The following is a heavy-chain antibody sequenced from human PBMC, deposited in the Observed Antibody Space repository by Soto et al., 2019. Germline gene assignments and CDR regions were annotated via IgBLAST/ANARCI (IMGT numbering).Heavy chain of an antibody. Sequence: SETLSLTCTVSGGSISSGDYYWSWIRQPPGKGLEWIGYIYYSGSTYYNPSLKSRVTISVDTSKNQFSLKLSSVTAADTAVYYCARLDYGDYDHAFDPWGQGTLVTVSS. V-gene: IGHV4-30-4*01. J-gene: IGHJ5*02. CDR1: GGSISSGDYY. CDR2: IYYSGST. CDR3: ARLDYGDYDHAFDP. D-gene: IGHD4-17*01.